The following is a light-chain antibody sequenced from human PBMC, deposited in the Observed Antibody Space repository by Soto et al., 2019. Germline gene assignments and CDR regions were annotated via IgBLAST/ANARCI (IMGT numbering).Light chain of an antibody. J-gene: IGLJ2*01. CDR3: SSYTSSTSVA. V-gene: IGLV2-14*01. CDR2: AVS. Sequence: QSVLTQPASVSGSPGQSITISCTGTSSDVGGYNYVSWYQQHPGKAPKLIIYAVSNRPSGVSHRFSGSKSGNTASLAISGLQAEDEAEYYFSSYTSSTSVAFCGGTQLTV. CDR1: SSDVGGYNY.